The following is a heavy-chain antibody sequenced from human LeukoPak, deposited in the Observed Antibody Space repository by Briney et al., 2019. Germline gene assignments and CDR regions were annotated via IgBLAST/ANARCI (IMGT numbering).Heavy chain of an antibody. Sequence: SQTLSLTSAISGDSVSSNSAAWNWIRQSPSRGLEWLGRTYYRSKWYNDYAVPVKSRITINPDTSKNQFSLQLNSVTPEDTAVYYCTRVRYYYGSGSYTTFDYWGQGTLVTVSS. V-gene: IGHV6-1*01. J-gene: IGHJ4*02. CDR1: GDSVSSNSAA. CDR3: TRVRYYYGSGSYTTFDY. CDR2: TYYRSKWYN. D-gene: IGHD3-10*01.